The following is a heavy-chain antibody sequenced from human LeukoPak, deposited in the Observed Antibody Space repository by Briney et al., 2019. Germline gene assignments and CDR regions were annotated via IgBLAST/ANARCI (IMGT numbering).Heavy chain of an antibody. D-gene: IGHD3-10*01. V-gene: IGHV3-30*18. Sequence: PGRSLRLSCAASGFTFSSYGMHWVRQAPGKGLDWVAVISYDGSNKYYVDSVKGRFSISRDNSKNMLYPQTNSLRAEDTAVYYCAKNELLWFGEFDAFDIWGQGTMVTVSS. CDR3: AKNELLWFGEFDAFDI. CDR2: ISYDGSNK. CDR1: GFTFSSYG. J-gene: IGHJ3*02.